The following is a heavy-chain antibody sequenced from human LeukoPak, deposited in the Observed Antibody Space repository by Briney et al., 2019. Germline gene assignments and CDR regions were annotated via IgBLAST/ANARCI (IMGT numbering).Heavy chain of an antibody. J-gene: IGHJ1*01. Sequence: GASVKVSCKASGYTFTGYYMHWVRQAPGQGLEWMGWINPNSGGTNYAQKFQGRVTMTRDTSISTAYMELSRLRSDDTAVYYCARDRGIAAEYFQHWGQGTLVTVSS. CDR2: INPNSGGT. CDR1: GYTFTGYY. V-gene: IGHV1-2*02. D-gene: IGHD6-13*01. CDR3: ARDRGIAAEYFQH.